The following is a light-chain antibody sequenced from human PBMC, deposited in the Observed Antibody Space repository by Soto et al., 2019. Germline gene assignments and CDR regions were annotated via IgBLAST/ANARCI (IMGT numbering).Light chain of an antibody. CDR2: GNS. CDR1: SSNIGAGYD. Sequence: QSVLTQPPSVSGAPGQRVTISCTGSSSNIGAGYDVHWYQQLPGTAPKHLIYGNSNRPSGVPDRFSGSKSGTSASLAITGLQAEDEADYYCQSYDSSLSGLWVFGGGTKLTVL. V-gene: IGLV1-40*01. J-gene: IGLJ3*02. CDR3: QSYDSSLSGLWV.